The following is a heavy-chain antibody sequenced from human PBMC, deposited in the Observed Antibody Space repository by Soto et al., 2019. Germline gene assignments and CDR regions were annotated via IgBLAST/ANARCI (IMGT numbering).Heavy chain of an antibody. V-gene: IGHV4-59*01. Sequence: PSETLSLTCTVSGGSISRYYWSWIRQPPGKGLEWIGYIYYSGSTNYNPSLKSRVTISVDTSKNQFSLKLSSVTAADTAVYYCARDLGVGYYDFWSGYLGYNWFDPWGQGTLVTVSS. D-gene: IGHD3-3*01. CDR2: IYYSGST. J-gene: IGHJ5*02. CDR1: GGSISRYY. CDR3: ARDLGVGYYDFWSGYLGYNWFDP.